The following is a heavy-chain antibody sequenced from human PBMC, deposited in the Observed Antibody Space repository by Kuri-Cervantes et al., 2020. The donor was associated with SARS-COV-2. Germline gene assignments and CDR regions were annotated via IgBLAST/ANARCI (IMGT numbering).Heavy chain of an antibody. CDR3: ARDPGKGKFYYYGLDV. J-gene: IGHJ6*02. D-gene: IGHD3-10*01. CDR2: INHSGST. Sequence: SETLSLTCAVYGGSFSGYYWSWIRQPPGKGLEWIGEINHSGSTNYNPSLKSRVTISVDTSKNQFSLRLSSVTTADTAVYYCARDPGKGKFYYYGLDVWGQGTTVTVSS. V-gene: IGHV4-34*01. CDR1: GGSFSGYY.